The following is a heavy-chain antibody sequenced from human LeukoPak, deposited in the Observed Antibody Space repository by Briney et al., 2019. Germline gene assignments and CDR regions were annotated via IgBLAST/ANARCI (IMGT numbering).Heavy chain of an antibody. CDR3: AKDPSSRYSSSWYPGY. J-gene: IGHJ4*02. V-gene: IGHV3-23*01. D-gene: IGHD6-13*01. Sequence: GGSLRLSCAASGFTFSSYAMRWVRQAPGKGLEGVSAISGSGGSTYYADSVKGRFTISRDNSKNTLYLQMNSLRAEDTAVYYCAKDPSSRYSSSWYPGYWGQGTLVTVSS. CDR2: ISGSGGST. CDR1: GFTFSSYA.